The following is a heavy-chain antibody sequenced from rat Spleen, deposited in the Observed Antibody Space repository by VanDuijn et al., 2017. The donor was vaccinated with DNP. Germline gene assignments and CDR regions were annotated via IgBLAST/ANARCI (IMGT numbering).Heavy chain of an antibody. J-gene: IGHJ4*01. CDR3: ARHKIEYTTDYYYVSYAMDA. CDR1: GFTFSDYY. D-gene: IGHD1-6*01. CDR2: ISYDGGST. V-gene: IGHV5-22*01. Sequence: EVQLVESGGGLVQPGRSLKLSCAASGFTFSDYYMAWVRQAPTKGLEWVAYISYDGGSTYYGDSVKGRFTISRDNAKSTLYLQMNSLRSEDMATYYCARHKIEYTTDYYYVSYAMDAWGQGTSVTVSS.